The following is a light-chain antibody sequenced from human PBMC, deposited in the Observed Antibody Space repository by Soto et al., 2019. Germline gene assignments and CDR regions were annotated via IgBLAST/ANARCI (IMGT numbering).Light chain of an antibody. CDR1: SYNIGTNT. CDR2: NNN. Sequence: SVLTQPPSASGTPGQRVTISCSGGSYNIGTNTVDWYQQIPGSAPRLLIFNNNQRPSGVPDRFSGSRSGTSASLAISGLQSDDEADYYCAAWDDSLNGVLFGGGTKLTVL. J-gene: IGLJ2*01. CDR3: AAWDDSLNGVL. V-gene: IGLV1-44*01.